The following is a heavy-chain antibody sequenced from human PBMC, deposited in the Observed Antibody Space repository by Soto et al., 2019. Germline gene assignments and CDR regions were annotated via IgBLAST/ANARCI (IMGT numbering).Heavy chain of an antibody. CDR2: IYYRGNT. D-gene: IGHD3-9*01. CDR1: GDSINSDNYY. Sequence: SETLSLTCSVSGDSINSDNYYWGWIRQPPGKGLEWIGSIYYRGNTYYNPSLKTRVTISLDKSKSQFSLKLNSVTAADSAVYFCARLEGLATISYYFDYWGQGTLVSVSS. V-gene: IGHV4-39*01. J-gene: IGHJ4*02. CDR3: ARLEGLATISYYFDY.